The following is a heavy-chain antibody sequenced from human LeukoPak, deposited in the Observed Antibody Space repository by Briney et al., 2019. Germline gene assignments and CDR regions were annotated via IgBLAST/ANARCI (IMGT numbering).Heavy chain of an antibody. Sequence: SETLSLTCTVSGGSISSSSYSWGWIRQPPGKGLEWIGSIYYSGSTYYNPSLKSRVTISVDTSKNQFSLKLTSVTAADTAVYYCASNYGSGSYYILGYWGQGTPVTVSS. V-gene: IGHV4-39*07. CDR1: GGSISSSSYS. J-gene: IGHJ4*02. CDR2: IYYSGST. D-gene: IGHD3-10*01. CDR3: ASNYGSGSYYILGY.